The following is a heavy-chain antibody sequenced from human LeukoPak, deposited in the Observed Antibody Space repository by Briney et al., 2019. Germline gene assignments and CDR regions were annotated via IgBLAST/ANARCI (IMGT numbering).Heavy chain of an antibody. V-gene: IGHV3-74*01. CDR2: INSDGSST. J-gene: IGHJ4*02. D-gene: IGHD2-21*02. Sequence: GGSLRLSCAASGFTFSSYWMHWVRQAPGKGLVWVSRINSDGSSTSYADSVKGRFTISRDNARNTLYLQMNSLRAEDTAVYYCARGTDPIVVVTATKDYWGQGTLVTVSS. CDR1: GFTFSSYW. CDR3: ARGTDPIVVVTATKDY.